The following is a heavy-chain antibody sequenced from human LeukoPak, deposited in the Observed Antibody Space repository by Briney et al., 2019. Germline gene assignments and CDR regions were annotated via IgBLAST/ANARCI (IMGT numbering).Heavy chain of an antibody. CDR1: GFTFSSYS. J-gene: IGHJ3*02. V-gene: IGHV3-48*04. CDR3: AREWISVGDAFDI. Sequence: GGSLRLFCAASGFTFSSYSMNWVRQAPGKGLEWVSYISSSSSTIYYADSVKGRFTISRDNAKNSLYLQMNSLRAEDTAVYYCAREWISVGDAFDIWGQGTMVTVSS. CDR2: ISSSSSTI. D-gene: IGHD2-2*03.